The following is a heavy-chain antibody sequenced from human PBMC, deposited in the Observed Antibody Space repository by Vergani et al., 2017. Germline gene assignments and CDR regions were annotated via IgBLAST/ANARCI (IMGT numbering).Heavy chain of an antibody. D-gene: IGHD2-15*01. J-gene: IGHJ5*02. Sequence: QVQLQQWGAGLLKPSETLSLTCAVYGGSFSGYYWSWIRQPPGKGLEWIGYIYYSGSTNYNPSLKSRVTISVDTSKNQFSLKLSSVTAADTAVYYCARDGYCSGGSCYSGWFDPWGQGTLVTVSS. CDR1: GGSFSGYY. V-gene: IGHV4-34*11. CDR3: ARDGYCSGGSCYSGWFDP. CDR2: IYYSGST.